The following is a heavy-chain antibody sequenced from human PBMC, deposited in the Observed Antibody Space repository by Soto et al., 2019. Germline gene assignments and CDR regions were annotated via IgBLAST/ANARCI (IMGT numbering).Heavy chain of an antibody. D-gene: IGHD3-3*01. Sequence: TLSLTCSVSGGSLSKYYWSWIRQPAGKGLEWIGRISTSGHVVSKVSLRSRLTMSVDMSNNHFSLKLTSVTAADTAVYYCARDNNDFWSLYPLAFDYWGRGALVTVSS. CDR3: ARDNNDFWSLYPLAFDY. V-gene: IGHV4-4*07. J-gene: IGHJ4*02. CDR2: ISTSGHV. CDR1: GGSLSKYY.